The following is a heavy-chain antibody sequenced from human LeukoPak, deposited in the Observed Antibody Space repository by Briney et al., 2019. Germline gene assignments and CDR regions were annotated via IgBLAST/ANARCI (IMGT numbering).Heavy chain of an antibody. CDR1: GYTFTSYD. Sequence: ASVKVSCKASGYTFTSYDINWVRQATGQGLAWMGWMNPNSGNTGYAQKFQGRVTMTRNTSISTAYMELSSLRSEDTAVYYCARSLVEQQLEDYWGQGTLVTVSS. V-gene: IGHV1-8*02. CDR3: ARSLVEQQLEDY. CDR2: MNPNSGNT. J-gene: IGHJ4*02. D-gene: IGHD6-13*01.